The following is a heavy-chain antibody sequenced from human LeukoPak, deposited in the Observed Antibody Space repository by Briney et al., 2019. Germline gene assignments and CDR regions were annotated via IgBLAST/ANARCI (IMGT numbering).Heavy chain of an antibody. CDR3: ARVLKTTVTTMLAFDI. D-gene: IGHD4-17*01. CDR1: GYTFTGYY. CDR2: INPSSSGT. J-gene: IGHJ3*02. V-gene: IGHV1-2*06. Sequence: ASVKVSCKASGYTFTGYYIHWVRQAPGQGLEWMGRINPSSSGTNSAQKFQDRVILTRDTSISTAYMELSSLRSDDTAVYYCARVLKTTVTTMLAFDIWGQGTMVTVSS.